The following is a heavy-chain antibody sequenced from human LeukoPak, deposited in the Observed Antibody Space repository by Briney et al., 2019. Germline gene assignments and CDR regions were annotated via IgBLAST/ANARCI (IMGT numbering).Heavy chain of an antibody. CDR3: ARRAEAVGTYYMDV. CDR1: GGSISPYY. Sequence: ASETLSLTCTVSGGSISPYYWNWIRQPPGKGLEWIGYIYYSGGTNYNDSLKSRVTISVDTSQNQFSLRLSSMTAADTAVYYCARRAEAVGTYYMDVWGKGTTVTVSS. V-gene: IGHV4-59*01. CDR2: IYYSGGT. D-gene: IGHD1-1*01. J-gene: IGHJ6*03.